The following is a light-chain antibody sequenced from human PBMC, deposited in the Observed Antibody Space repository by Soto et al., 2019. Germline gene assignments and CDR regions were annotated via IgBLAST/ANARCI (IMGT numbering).Light chain of an antibody. CDR2: AAS. J-gene: IGKJ5*01. CDR3: QQYNSYPIT. CDR1: QGLSSW. V-gene: IGKV1D-16*01. Sequence: IQMTQSPSSVSASVADRVTITCRASQGLSSWLAWYQQQPEEAPKSLIYAASRLESGVPSRFSGSGSGTDFALTISSLQPEDFATYYCQQYNSYPITFGKGTRLE.